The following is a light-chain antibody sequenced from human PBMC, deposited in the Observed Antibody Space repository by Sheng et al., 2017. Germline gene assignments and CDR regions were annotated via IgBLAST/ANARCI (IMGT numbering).Light chain of an antibody. CDR3: QLYGSSHTWT. Sequence: EIVLTQSPGTLSLSPGERATLSCRASQSVSSDYLAWYQQKPGQAPRLLIYGTANGATGIPDRFSGSGSGTDFTLTINRLEPEDFAVYYCQLYGSSHTWTFGQGTKVEI. CDR1: QSVSSDY. J-gene: IGKJ1*01. V-gene: IGKV3-20*01. CDR2: GTA.